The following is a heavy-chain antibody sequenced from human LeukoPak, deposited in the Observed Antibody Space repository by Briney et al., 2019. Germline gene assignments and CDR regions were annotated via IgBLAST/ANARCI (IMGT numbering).Heavy chain of an antibody. CDR3: AKDKLGVVVVTEYFQH. D-gene: IGHD3-22*01. CDR1: GFIFSSYA. J-gene: IGHJ1*01. V-gene: IGHV3-23*01. Sequence: GGSLRLSCAASGFIFSSYAMSWVRQAPGKGLEWVSAISGSGGSTYYADSVKGRFTISRDNSKNTLYLQMNSLRAEDTAVYYCAKDKLGVVVVTEYFQHWGQGTLVTVSS. CDR2: ISGSGGST.